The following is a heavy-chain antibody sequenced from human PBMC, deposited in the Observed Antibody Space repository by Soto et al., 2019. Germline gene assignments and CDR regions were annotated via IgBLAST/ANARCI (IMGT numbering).Heavy chain of an antibody. CDR1: GDSLSSGGYY. V-gene: IGHV4-31*04. CDR2: IYYSGST. CDR3: AKTKTPHVRNGMDV. J-gene: IGHJ6*02. D-gene: IGHD2-8*01. Sequence: QVRLQESGPGLVRPSQTLSLTCTVSGDSLSSGGYYCSWIRQLPGKGLEWIGFIYYSGSTFYNPSLRSRVTMSADASKNQISLKLSSVTVADTAVYYCAKTKTPHVRNGMDVWGQGTTVTVSS.